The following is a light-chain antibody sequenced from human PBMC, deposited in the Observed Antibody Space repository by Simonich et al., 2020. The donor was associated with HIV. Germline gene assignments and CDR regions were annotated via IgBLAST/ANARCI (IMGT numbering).Light chain of an antibody. CDR2: DAS. V-gene: IGKV3-11*01. CDR1: QRVSSY. CDR3: QQRSNWLT. J-gene: IGKJ4*01. Sequence: EIVLTQSPATLSLSPGERAPLSCRASQRVSSYLAWYQQKPGQAPRRLIYDASNRATGIPARFSGSGSGTDFTLTISSLEPEDFAVYYCQQRSNWLTFGGGTKVEIK.